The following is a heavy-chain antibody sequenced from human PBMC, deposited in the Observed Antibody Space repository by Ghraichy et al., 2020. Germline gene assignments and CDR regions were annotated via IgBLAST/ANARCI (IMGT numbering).Heavy chain of an antibody. CDR1: GFTFSSYS. Sequence: GGSLRLSCAASGFTFSSYSMNWVRQAPGKGLEWVSSISSSSSYIYYADSVKGRFTISRDNAKNSLYLQMNSLRAEDTAVYYCARDSYSSSWYQAYYFDYWGQGTLVTVSS. J-gene: IGHJ4*02. V-gene: IGHV3-21*01. CDR2: ISSSSSYI. D-gene: IGHD6-13*01. CDR3: ARDSYSSSWYQAYYFDY.